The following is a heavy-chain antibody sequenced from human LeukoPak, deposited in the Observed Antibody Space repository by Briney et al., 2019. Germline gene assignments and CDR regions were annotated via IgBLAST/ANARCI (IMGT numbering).Heavy chain of an antibody. CDR2: ISSSSSYI. Sequence: GGSLRLSCAASGFTFSSYSMNWVRQAPGKGLEWVSSISSSSSYIYYADSVKGRFTISRDNAKNSLYLQMTSLRAEDTALYYCARGPYYYYMDVWGKGTTVTVSS. J-gene: IGHJ6*03. CDR3: ARGPYYYYMDV. CDR1: GFTFSSYS. V-gene: IGHV3-21*04.